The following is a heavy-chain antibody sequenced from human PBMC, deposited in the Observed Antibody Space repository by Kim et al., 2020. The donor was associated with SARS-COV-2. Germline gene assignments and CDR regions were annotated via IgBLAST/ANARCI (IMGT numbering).Heavy chain of an antibody. V-gene: IGHV1-2*06. Sequence: ASVKVSCKTSGYSFTAYFIHWVRQAPGQGLEWMGRINPYRGDTNYAQKFKDRITMTRDTSTSTGYMELSRLTSDDTAMYYCARDSTSYNSKFDLWGQGTL. CDR2: INPYRGDT. J-gene: IGHJ4*02. CDR1: GYSFTAYF. CDR3: ARDSTSYNSKFDL. D-gene: IGHD1-1*01.